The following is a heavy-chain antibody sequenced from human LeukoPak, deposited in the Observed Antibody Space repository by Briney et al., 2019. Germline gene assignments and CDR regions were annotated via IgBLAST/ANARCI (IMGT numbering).Heavy chain of an antibody. D-gene: IGHD6-19*01. J-gene: IGHJ4*02. CDR3: ATKQWLAPPPDS. V-gene: IGHV3-74*01. CDR1: GFTFSKYW. Sequence: GGSLRLSCAASGFTFSKYWMLWVRHAPGKGLESVSRINTDGTVTTYADSVKGRFTVSRDNAGNTMFLQMNSVRDEDTAVYYCATKQWLAPPPDSWGQGTPVTVSS. CDR2: INTDGTVT.